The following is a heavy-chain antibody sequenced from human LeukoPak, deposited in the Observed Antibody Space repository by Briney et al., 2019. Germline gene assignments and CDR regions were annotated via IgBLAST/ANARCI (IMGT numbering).Heavy chain of an antibody. CDR1: GFTFSSYW. V-gene: IGHV3-74*01. Sequence: GGSLRLSCAASGFTFSSYWMHWVRQAPGKGLVWVSRIASDGSSTTYADSVKGRFSISRDNAKNTLYLQMNSLRVEDTAVYYCARGRPHGNDYWGQGTLVTVSS. CDR2: IASDGSST. CDR3: ARGRPHGNDY. D-gene: IGHD4-23*01. J-gene: IGHJ4*02.